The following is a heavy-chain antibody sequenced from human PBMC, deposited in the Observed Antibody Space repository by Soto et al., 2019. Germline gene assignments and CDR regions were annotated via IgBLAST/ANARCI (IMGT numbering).Heavy chain of an antibody. CDR3: ARDDDNDANALDY. J-gene: IGHJ4*02. CDR1: GFTFSKYG. CDR2: IWNDGIRK. Sequence: PGGSLRLSCAASGFTFSKYGMHWVRQAPGKGLEWVALIWNDGIRKVYVDSVKGRFTISRDNSKNTLDLQMNNLRDEDTAVYYCARDDDNDANALDYWGPGTMGTSPQ. V-gene: IGHV3-33*01.